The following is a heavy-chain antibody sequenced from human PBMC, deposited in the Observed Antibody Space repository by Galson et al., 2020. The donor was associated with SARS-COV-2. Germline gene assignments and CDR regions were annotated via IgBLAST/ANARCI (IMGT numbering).Heavy chain of an antibody. D-gene: IGHD2-2*01. CDR2: INHSGST. Sequence: SETLSLTCAVYGGSFSGYYWSWIRQPPGKGLEWIGEINHSGSTNYNPSLKSRVTISVDTSKNQFSLKLSSVTAADTAVYYCAREGPYIVVVPAAPVYNWFDPWGQGTLVTVSS. CDR1: GGSFSGYY. J-gene: IGHJ5*02. CDR3: AREGPYIVVVPAAPVYNWFDP. V-gene: IGHV4-34*01.